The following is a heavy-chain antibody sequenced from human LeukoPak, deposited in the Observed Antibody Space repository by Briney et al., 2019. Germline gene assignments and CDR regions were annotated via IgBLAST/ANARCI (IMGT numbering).Heavy chain of an antibody. J-gene: IGHJ3*02. V-gene: IGHV1-58*01. Sequence: SVKVSCKASGFTFTSSAVQWVRQAGGQRLEWIGWIVVGSGNTNYAQKFQERVTITRDMSTSTAYMELSSLRSEDTAVYYCAAGGLYCGGDCPLDAFDIWGQGTMVTVSS. CDR2: IVVGSGNT. CDR1: GFTFTSSA. D-gene: IGHD2-21*02. CDR3: AAGGLYCGGDCPLDAFDI.